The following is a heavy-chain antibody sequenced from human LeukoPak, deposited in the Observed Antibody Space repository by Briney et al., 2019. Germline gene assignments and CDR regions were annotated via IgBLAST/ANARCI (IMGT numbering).Heavy chain of an antibody. D-gene: IGHD3-3*01. CDR3: ARVGYSNYDLDF. V-gene: IGHV3-7*01. J-gene: IGHJ4*02. CDR2: IKPDGSDT. CDR1: GFTFSHYW. Sequence: GGSLRLSCAVSGFTFSHYWMSWVRQAPGKGLEWVANIKPDGSDTYYMDSVEGRFTISRDNAMSSLYLQMNSLRAEDTAVYYCARVGYSNYDLDFWGQGTLVTVPS.